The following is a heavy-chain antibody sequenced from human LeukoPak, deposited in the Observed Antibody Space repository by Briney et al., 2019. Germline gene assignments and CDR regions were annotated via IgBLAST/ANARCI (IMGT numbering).Heavy chain of an antibody. CDR3: AKSPVGSSYGHNSYYYFFNY. D-gene: IGHD5-18*01. CDR2: ISGSGGNT. J-gene: IGHJ4*02. Sequence: GGSLRLSCAPSGFTFSSFAMSWVRQAPGKGLEWVSTISGSGGNTYYADSVKGRFTISGDNSKNTLFLQMNSLRAEDTAVYYCAKSPVGSSYGHNSYYYFFNYWGQGTLVTVSS. CDR1: GFTFSSFA. V-gene: IGHV3-23*01.